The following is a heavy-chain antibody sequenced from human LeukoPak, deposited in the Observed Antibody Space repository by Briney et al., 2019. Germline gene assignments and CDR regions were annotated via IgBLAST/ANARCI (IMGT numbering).Heavy chain of an antibody. Sequence: SETLSLTCTVSGGSISSHYWSWVRQPPGKGLEWIGHIFYTGSTDYNPSLKSRVTMSVDTSENQFSLNLSSVTAADTAIFYCARGGLRHFDFWGQGALVTVSS. V-gene: IGHV4-59*11. CDR3: ARGGLRHFDF. CDR2: IFYTGST. CDR1: GGSISSHY. J-gene: IGHJ4*02. D-gene: IGHD4-17*01.